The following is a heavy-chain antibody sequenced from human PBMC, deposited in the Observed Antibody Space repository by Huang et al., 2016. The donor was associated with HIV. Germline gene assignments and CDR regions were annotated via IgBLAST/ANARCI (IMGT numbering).Heavy chain of an antibody. CDR1: GFIFSEYW. Sequence: EVELAESGGGSVRPGQSLGLSCVGSGFIFSEYWMQWGRQIPGKGLMWVGRIESDGSMTSYADYVKGRFTIYRDNARNTVYLQMSSLRVDDTAVYYCVRAREKGYDFWSGYRYWGQGAQVTVSS. CDR3: VRAREKGYDFWSGYRY. CDR2: IESDGSMT. J-gene: IGHJ4*01. V-gene: IGHV3-74*02. D-gene: IGHD3-3*01.